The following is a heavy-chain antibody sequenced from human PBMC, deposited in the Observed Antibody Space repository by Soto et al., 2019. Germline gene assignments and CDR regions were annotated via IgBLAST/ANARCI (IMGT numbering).Heavy chain of an antibody. Sequence: QVQLVQSGAEVKKPGSSVKVSCKTSGVSFNNNGIGWVRQAPGHGLEWMGGVSPPFRTSNYARKFQGRISITADASACTCNMELSSLTSADTAQYYCARVLYYGSGSYSPYGMDVWGQGTTVTVSS. CDR2: VSPPFRTS. V-gene: IGHV1-69*01. CDR3: ARVLYYGSGSYSPYGMDV. J-gene: IGHJ6*02. D-gene: IGHD3-10*01. CDR1: GVSFNNNG.